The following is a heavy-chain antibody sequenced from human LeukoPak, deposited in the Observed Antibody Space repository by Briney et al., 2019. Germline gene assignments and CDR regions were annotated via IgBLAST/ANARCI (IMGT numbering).Heavy chain of an antibody. V-gene: IGHV4-59*01. Sequence: PSETLSLTCTVSGGSISSYYWSWIRQPPGKGLEWIGYIYYSGSTNYNPSLKSRVTISVDTSKNQFSLKLSSVTAADTAVYYCARDNWNYGSSMDVWGQGTAVTVSS. CDR1: GGSISSYY. CDR2: IYYSGST. D-gene: IGHD1-7*01. J-gene: IGHJ6*02. CDR3: ARDNWNYGSSMDV.